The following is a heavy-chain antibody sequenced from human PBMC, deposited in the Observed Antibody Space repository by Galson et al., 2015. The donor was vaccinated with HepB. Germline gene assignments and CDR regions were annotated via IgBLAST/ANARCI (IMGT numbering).Heavy chain of an antibody. V-gene: IGHV1-69*13. CDR3: ASGLSESGYLAFDI. CDR2: IIPIFGTA. J-gene: IGHJ3*02. CDR1: GGTFSSYA. Sequence: SVKVSCKASGGTFSSYAISWVRQTPGQGLEWMGGIIPIFGTANYAQKFQGRVTVTADESTSTAYMELSSLRSEDTTVYYCASGLSESGYLAFDIWGQGTMVTVSS. D-gene: IGHD3-3*01.